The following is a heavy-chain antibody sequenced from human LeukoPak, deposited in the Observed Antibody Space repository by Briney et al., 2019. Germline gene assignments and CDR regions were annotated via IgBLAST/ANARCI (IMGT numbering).Heavy chain of an antibody. CDR3: AKGRERVAATGLDP. CDR2: ISSSSSYI. V-gene: IGHV3-21*04. CDR1: GFTFSSYS. J-gene: IGHJ5*02. D-gene: IGHD2-15*01. Sequence: PGGSLRLSCAASGFTFSSYSMNWVRQAPGKGLEWVSSISSSSSYIYYADSVKGRFTISRDNAKNSLYLQMNSLRAEDMALYYCAKGRERVAATGLDPWGQGTLVTVSS.